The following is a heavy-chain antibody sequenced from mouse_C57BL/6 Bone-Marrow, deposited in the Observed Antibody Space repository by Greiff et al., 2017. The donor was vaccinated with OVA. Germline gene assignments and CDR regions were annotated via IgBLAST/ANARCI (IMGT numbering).Heavy chain of an antibody. CDR3: ARVRNYEGFAY. D-gene: IGHD2-1*01. CDR2: ISYDGSN. Sequence: ESGPGLVKPSQSLSLTCSVTGYSITSGYYWNWIRQFPGNKLEWMGYISYDGSNNYNPSLKNRISITRDTSKNQFFLKLNSVTTEDTATYYCARVRNYEGFAYWGQGTLVTVSA. V-gene: IGHV3-6*01. J-gene: IGHJ3*01. CDR1: GYSITSGYY.